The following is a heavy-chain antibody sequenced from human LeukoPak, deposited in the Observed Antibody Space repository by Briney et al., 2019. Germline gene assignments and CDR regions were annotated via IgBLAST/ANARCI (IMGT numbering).Heavy chain of an antibody. CDR1: GFTFSTYW. D-gene: IGHD1-26*01. J-gene: IGHJ4*02. CDR2: IKQDGGDN. V-gene: IGHV3-7*01. CDR3: ARVGSYWDLDY. Sequence: GGSLRLSCAASGFTFSTYWMSWVRRVPGKGLEWVANIKQDGGDNYYVDSVKGRFTISRDNAKNSLYLQMNSLRAEDTGVYYCARVGSYWDLDYWGQGTLVTVSS.